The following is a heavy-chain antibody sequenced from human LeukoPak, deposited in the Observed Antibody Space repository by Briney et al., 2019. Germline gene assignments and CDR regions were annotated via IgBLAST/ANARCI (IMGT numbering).Heavy chain of an antibody. D-gene: IGHD3-3*01. J-gene: IGHJ4*02. CDR1: GFSFSKYG. V-gene: IGHV3-64*02. CDR2: VSYNGGST. Sequence: GGSLRLSCRASGFSFSKYGMQLVRQAPGKGLEYVSAVSYNGGSTNYAESVKGRFTVSRDNPKSTLYLQMASLTTEDTAVYYCARDSVRVERYYDFWSGYGYCDYWGQGILVIVSS. CDR3: ARDSVRVERYYDFWSGYGYCDY.